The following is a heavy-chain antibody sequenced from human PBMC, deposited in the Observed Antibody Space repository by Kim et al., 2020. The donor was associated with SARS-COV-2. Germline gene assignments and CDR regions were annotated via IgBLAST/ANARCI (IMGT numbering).Heavy chain of an antibody. CDR1: GFTFSDYG. D-gene: IGHD3-3*01. Sequence: GGSLRLSCAASGFTFSDYGMSWVRQAPGKGLEWVSAISGSGGSTYYADSVKGRFTISRDNSKNTLYLQMNSLRAEDTAVYYCAKRWDFWSGYADFWGQGTLVTVSS. CDR3: AKRWDFWSGYADF. J-gene: IGHJ4*02. V-gene: IGHV3-23*01. CDR2: ISGSGGST.